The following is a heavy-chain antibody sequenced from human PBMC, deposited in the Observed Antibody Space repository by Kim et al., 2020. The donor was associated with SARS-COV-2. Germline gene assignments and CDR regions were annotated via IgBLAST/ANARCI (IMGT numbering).Heavy chain of an antibody. CDR1: GFTFSSHW. Sequence: GGSLRLSCAASGFTFSSHWMHWVRRAPGKGLVWVSRINGDGSTTSYADSVKGRFTISRDNAKNTLYLQMNSLRAEDTAVYYCARRQFTSGWYYFDFWGQGTLVTVSS. D-gene: IGHD6-19*01. V-gene: IGHV3-74*01. CDR3: ARRQFTSGWYYFDF. CDR2: INGDGSTT. J-gene: IGHJ4*02.